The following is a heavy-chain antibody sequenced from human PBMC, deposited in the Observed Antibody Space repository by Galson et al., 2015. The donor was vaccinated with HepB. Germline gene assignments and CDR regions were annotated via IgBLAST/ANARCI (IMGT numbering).Heavy chain of an antibody. D-gene: IGHD3-9*01. CDR1: GYTFTGYY. CDR3: ARDLSDGYDILTGYYMSFYFDY. J-gene: IGHJ4*02. Sequence: SVKVSCKASGYTFTGYYMHWVRQAPGQGLEWMGWINPNSGGTNYAQKFQGRVTMTRDTSISTAYMGLSRLRSDDTAVYYCARDLSDGYDILTGYYMSFYFDYWAQGTLVTVSS. CDR2: INPNSGGT. V-gene: IGHV1-2*02.